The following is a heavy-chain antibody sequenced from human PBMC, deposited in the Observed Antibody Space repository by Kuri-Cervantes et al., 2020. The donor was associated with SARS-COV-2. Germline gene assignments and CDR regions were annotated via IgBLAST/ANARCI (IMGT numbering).Heavy chain of an antibody. CDR3: ARVVIPAALDY. CDR1: GFTFSNYW. V-gene: IGHV3-74*01. J-gene: IGHJ4*02. CDR2: TNTDGSST. Sequence: GESLKISCAASGFTFSNYWMHWVRQAPGKGLVWVSRTNTDGSSTSYADSVKGRFTISRDNAKNTLYLQVNSLRAEDTAVYYCARVVIPAALDYWGQGTLVTVSS. D-gene: IGHD2-2*01.